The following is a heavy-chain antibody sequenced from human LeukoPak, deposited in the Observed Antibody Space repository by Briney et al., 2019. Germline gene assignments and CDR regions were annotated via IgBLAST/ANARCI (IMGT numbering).Heavy chain of an antibody. V-gene: IGHV4-59*08. J-gene: IGHJ4*02. CDR2: IYYSGSS. CDR3: ARQIYGDYYFDY. D-gene: IGHD4-17*01. Sequence: SETLSLTCNVSGGSISGYHWSWIRQPPGKGLEWLGYIYYSGSSNYNPSLKSRVTMSVDKSKNQFSLKLSSVAAADTAVYYCARQIYGDYYFDYWGQGTLVTVSS. CDR1: GGSISGYH.